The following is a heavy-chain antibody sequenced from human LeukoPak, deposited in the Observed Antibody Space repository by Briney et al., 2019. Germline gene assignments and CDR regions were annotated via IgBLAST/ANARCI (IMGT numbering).Heavy chain of an antibody. CDR1: GFTFDDYG. D-gene: IGHD5-18*01. CDR3: ARGGKAKVTLSYYYYYMDV. CDR2: INWNGGST. J-gene: IGHJ6*03. V-gene: IGHV3-20*04. Sequence: PGGSLRLSCAASGFTFDDYGMSWVRQAPGKGLEWVSGINWNGGSTGYADSVKGRFTISRDNAKNSLYLQMNSLRAEDTALYYCARGGKAKVTLSYYYYYMDVWGKGTTVTVSS.